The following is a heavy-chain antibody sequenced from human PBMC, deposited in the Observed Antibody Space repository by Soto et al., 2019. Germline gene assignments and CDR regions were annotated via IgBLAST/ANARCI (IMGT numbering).Heavy chain of an antibody. Sequence: GGSLRLSCAASGFTFSSYGMHWVRQAPGKGLEWVAVISYDGSNKYYADSVKGRFTISRDNSKNTLYLQMNSLRAEDTAVYYCAKSRGYSYGPTFDYWGQGTLVTVS. J-gene: IGHJ4*02. CDR3: AKSRGYSYGPTFDY. D-gene: IGHD5-18*01. CDR1: GFTFSSYG. V-gene: IGHV3-30*18. CDR2: ISYDGSNK.